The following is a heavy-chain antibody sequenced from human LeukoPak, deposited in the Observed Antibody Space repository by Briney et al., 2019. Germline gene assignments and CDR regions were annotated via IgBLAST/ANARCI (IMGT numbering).Heavy chain of an antibody. D-gene: IGHD3-10*01. J-gene: IGHJ6*03. CDR2: MNPNSGNT. CDR1: GYTFTSYD. Sequence: ASVKVSCKASGYTFTSYDINWVRQATGQGLEWMGWMNPNSGNTGYAQKLQGRVTMTTDTSTSTAYMELRSLRSDDTAVYYCARNKVTMVRGVDGSLKKGYYYYMDVWGKGTTVTVSS. CDR3: ARNKVTMVRGVDGSLKKGYYYYMDV. V-gene: IGHV1-8*01.